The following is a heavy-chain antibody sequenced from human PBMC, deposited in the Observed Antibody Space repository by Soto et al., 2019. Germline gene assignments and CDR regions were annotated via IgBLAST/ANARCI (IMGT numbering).Heavy chain of an antibody. D-gene: IGHD3-22*01. V-gene: IGHV3-23*01. CDR2: ISGSGGST. J-gene: IGHJ4*02. CDR3: AKRYYDSSARYFDY. Sequence: PGGSLRLSCAASGFTFSSYAMSWVRQAPGKGLEWVSAISGSGGSTYYADSVKGRFTISRDNAKNTLYLQMNSLRAEDTAVYYCAKRYYDSSARYFDYWGQGTLVTVSS. CDR1: GFTFSSYA.